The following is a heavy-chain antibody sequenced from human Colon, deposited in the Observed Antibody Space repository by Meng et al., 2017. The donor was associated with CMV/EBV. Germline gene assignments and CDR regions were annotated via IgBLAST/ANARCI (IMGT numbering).Heavy chain of an antibody. Sequence: GESLKISCAASGFSFSSYTMNWVRQAPGKGLEWLSSISGNSNYKYYADSVKGRFTISRDNTNNTLYLQMDSLRDEDTAVYYCARDLYSNPHNYFDPWGQGTLVTVSS. CDR1: GFSFSSYT. CDR2: ISGNSNYK. D-gene: IGHD4-11*01. V-gene: IGHV3-21*06. J-gene: IGHJ5*02. CDR3: ARDLYSNPHNYFDP.